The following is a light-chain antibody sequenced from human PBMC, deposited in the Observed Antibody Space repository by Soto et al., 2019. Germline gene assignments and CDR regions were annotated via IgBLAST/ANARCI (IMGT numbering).Light chain of an antibody. Sequence: EIVLTQSPGTLSLSPGERATLSCRASQSLSSSYLARYQQKPGQAPRLLIYGASSRATGIPDRFSGSGSGTDFTLIISRLEPEDFAVFYCQQYGSSPLTFGGGTRVEI. V-gene: IGKV3-20*01. CDR3: QQYGSSPLT. CDR1: QSLSSSY. CDR2: GAS. J-gene: IGKJ4*01.